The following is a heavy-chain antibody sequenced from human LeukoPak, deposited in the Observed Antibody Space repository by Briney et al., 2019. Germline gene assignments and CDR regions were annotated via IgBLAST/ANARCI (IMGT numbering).Heavy chain of an antibody. CDR1: GFTVSSNS. CDR2: ISGGGGST. Sequence: GGSLRLSCTVSGFTVSSNSMSWVRQAPGKGLEWVSAISGGGGSTYYADSVKGRFTISRDNSKNTLYLQMNSLRAEDTAVYYCAKGGVYCSGGSCYSIVLDYWGQGTLVTVSS. D-gene: IGHD2-15*01. J-gene: IGHJ4*02. CDR3: AKGGVYCSGGSCYSIVLDY. V-gene: IGHV3-23*01.